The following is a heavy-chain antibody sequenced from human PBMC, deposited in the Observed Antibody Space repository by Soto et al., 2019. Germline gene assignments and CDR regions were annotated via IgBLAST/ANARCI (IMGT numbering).Heavy chain of an antibody. CDR1: GFTFSNDG. V-gene: IGHV3-23*01. D-gene: IGHD2-21*01. CDR2: ISGSGDRA. Sequence: EVQLLESGGGLIQPGGSLRLSCGASGFTFSNDGMTWVRQAPGKGLEWVSTISGSGDRAFYADPVKGRFTISRDNSKNTLYLQMNSLSAEDTAMYYCAKEMIASTLADFFDYWGQGILVTVSS. J-gene: IGHJ4*02. CDR3: AKEMIASTLADFFDY.